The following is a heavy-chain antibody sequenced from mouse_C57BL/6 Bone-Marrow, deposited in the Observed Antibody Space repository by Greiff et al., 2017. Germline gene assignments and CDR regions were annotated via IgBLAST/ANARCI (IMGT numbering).Heavy chain of an antibody. J-gene: IGHJ3*01. CDR2: IYWDDDK. D-gene: IGHD4-1*01. V-gene: IGHV8-12*01. CDR3: ARTSLGLFAY. Sequence: QVTLKESGPGILQSSQTLSLTCSFSGFSLSTSGMGVSWIRQPSGKGLEWLAHIYWDDDKRYNPSLKSRLTISKDTSRNQVFLKITSVDTADTATYYCARTSLGLFAYWGQGTLVTVSA. CDR1: GFSLSTSGMG.